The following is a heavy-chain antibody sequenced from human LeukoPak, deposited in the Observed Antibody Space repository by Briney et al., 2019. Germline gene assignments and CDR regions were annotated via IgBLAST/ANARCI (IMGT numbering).Heavy chain of an antibody. CDR3: ARATFDSRGYYYEGEY. V-gene: IGHV4-34*01. D-gene: IGHD3-22*01. CDR1: GGSLSGYY. Sequence: SETLSLTCAVYGGSLSGYYWNWIRQSPGKGLEWIGEINHSGSTNYNPSLKSRVTITVDTSKNQFSLKLSSVTAADTAVYYCARATFDSRGYYYEGEYWGQGTLVTVSS. CDR2: INHSGST. J-gene: IGHJ4*02.